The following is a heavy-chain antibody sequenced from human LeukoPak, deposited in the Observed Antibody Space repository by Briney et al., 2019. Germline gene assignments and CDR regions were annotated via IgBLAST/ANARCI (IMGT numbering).Heavy chain of an antibody. V-gene: IGHV1-69*02. D-gene: IGHD3-10*02. CDR3: ASGYYVLFDY. J-gene: IGHJ4*02. CDR1: GGTFSSYT. Sequence: SVKVSCKASGGTFSSYTISWVRQAPGQGLEWMGRIIPILGIANYAQKCQGRATITADKSTSTAYMELSSLRSEDTAVYYCASGYYVLFDYWGQGTLVTVSS. CDR2: IIPILGIA.